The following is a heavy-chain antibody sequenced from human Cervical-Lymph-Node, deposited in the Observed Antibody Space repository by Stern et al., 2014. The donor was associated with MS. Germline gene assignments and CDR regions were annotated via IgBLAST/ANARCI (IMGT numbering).Heavy chain of an antibody. CDR2: ISYRGTNE. CDR3: VRAVDNRDY. J-gene: IGHJ4*02. CDR1: GFSLSSYG. D-gene: IGHD1-14*01. V-gene: IGHV3-30*03. Sequence: VHLVESGGGVVQPGRSLRLSCAASGFSLSSYGMHWVRQAPGPGLEWVGFISYRGTNEHHADSVKGRFTISRDNSKNTLYLEMNSLRANDTAIYYCVRAVDNRDYWGQGTLVTVSS.